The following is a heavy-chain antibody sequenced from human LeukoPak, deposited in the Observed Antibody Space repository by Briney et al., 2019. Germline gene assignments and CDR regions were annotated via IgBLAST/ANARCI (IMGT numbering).Heavy chain of an antibody. CDR1: GFTFSSYA. D-gene: IGHD4-17*01. Sequence: PGRSLRLSCAASGFTFSSYAMHWVRQAPGKGLEWVAFIRYDGSNKYYADSVKGRFTISRDNSKNTLYLQMNSLRAEDTAVYYCAKDSNPPVTITGPFDYWGQGTLVTVSS. V-gene: IGHV3-30*04. CDR2: IRYDGSNK. CDR3: AKDSNPPVTITGPFDY. J-gene: IGHJ4*02.